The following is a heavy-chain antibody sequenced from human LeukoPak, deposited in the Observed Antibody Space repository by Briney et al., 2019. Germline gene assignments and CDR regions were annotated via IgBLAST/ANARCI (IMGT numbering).Heavy chain of an antibody. Sequence: GGSLRLSCAASGFTFSSYWMSWVRQAPGKGLEWVSTISANGGSTYYTDSVKGRFTISRDNSKNTLYLQMNSLRAEDTAVYYCAKPPPDSSSWLFDYWGQGTLVTVSS. CDR3: AKPPPDSSSWLFDY. J-gene: IGHJ4*02. CDR2: ISANGGST. D-gene: IGHD6-13*01. V-gene: IGHV3-23*01. CDR1: GFTFSSYW.